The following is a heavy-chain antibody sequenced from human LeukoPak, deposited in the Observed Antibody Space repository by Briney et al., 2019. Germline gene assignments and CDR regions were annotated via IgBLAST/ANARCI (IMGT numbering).Heavy chain of an antibody. D-gene: IGHD3-3*01. V-gene: IGHV4-34*01. CDR2: INHSGST. CDR1: GGSFSGYY. CDR3: ARQPVPPPYYDFWSGYCSFDY. J-gene: IGHJ4*02. Sequence: PSETLSLTCAVYGGSFSGYYWSWIRQPPGRGLEWIGEINHSGSTNYNPSLKSRVTISVDTSKNQFSLKLSSVTAADTAVYYCARQPVPPPYYDFWSGYCSFDYWGQGTLVTVSS.